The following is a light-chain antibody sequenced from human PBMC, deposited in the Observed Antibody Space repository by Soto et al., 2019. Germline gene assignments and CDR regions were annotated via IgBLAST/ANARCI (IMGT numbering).Light chain of an antibody. Sequence: EIVMTQSPATLSVSPGERATLSCRASQSVSSNLAWYQQKPGQAPRLLIYDAFTRATDIPARFSGSGSGTEFTLTISSLQSEDFAVYYCQQHNNWPPWTFGQGTKVESK. J-gene: IGKJ1*01. CDR2: DAF. CDR3: QQHNNWPPWT. CDR1: QSVSSN. V-gene: IGKV3-15*01.